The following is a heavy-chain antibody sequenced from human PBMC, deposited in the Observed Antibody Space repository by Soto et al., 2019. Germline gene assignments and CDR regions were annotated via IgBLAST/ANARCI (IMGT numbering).Heavy chain of an antibody. V-gene: IGHV3-53*01. CDR2: IYSGGST. Sequence: GGSLRLSCAASGFTVSSNYMSWVRQAPGKGLEWVSVIYSGGSTYYADSVKGRFTISRDNSKNTLYLQMNSLRAEDTAVYYGARGGGGVVPAASSTTVVPNPLDYWGQGTLVTVSS. CDR1: GFTVSSNY. CDR3: ARGGGGVVPAASSTTVVPNPLDY. J-gene: IGHJ4*02. D-gene: IGHD2-2*01.